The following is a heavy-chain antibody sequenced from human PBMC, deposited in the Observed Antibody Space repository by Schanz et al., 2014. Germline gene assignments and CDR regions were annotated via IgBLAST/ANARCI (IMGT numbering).Heavy chain of an antibody. V-gene: IGHV3-23*04. CDR1: GFTFSSYV. J-gene: IGHJ6*02. CDR3: AKNGTAHRITGRHGWSDGMDV. Sequence: VQLVESGGGVVQPGRSLRLSCAASGFTFSSYVMNWVRQAPGRGLEWVAFISASGDSTSYADSVKGRFTISRDNSKNTLFLQMNSLRAEDTAIYYCAKNGTAHRITGRHGWSDGMDVWGQGTTVAV. D-gene: IGHD2-8*01. CDR2: ISASGDST.